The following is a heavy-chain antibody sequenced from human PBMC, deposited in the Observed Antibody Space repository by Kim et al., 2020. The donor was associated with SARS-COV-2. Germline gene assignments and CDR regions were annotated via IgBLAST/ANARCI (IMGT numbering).Heavy chain of an antibody. Sequence: SETLSLTCTVSGGSISSSSYYWGWIRQPPGKGLEWIGSIYYSGSTYYNPSLKSRVTISVDTSKNQFSLKLSSVTAADTAVYYCARRCRSGKKSIAAAGTPFDYWGQGTLVTVSS. V-gene: IGHV4-39*01. CDR1: GGSISSSSYY. D-gene: IGHD6-13*01. CDR3: ARRCRSGKKSIAAAGTPFDY. CDR2: IYYSGST. J-gene: IGHJ4*02.